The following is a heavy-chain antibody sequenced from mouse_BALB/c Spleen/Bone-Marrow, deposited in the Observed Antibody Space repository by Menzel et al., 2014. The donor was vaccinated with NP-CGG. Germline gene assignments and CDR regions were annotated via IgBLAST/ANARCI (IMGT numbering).Heavy chain of an antibody. J-gene: IGHJ2*02. V-gene: IGHV2-2*02. Sequence: QVQLQQSGPGLVQPSQSLSITCTVSGFSLTTYGIHWIRQSPGKGLEWLGVILSGGSSDYNAAFISRVSINKDNSKSQVFFKMNSLQANDTAIYYCARNYDYDAYYFDYWGQGTFITGSS. D-gene: IGHD2-4*01. CDR1: GFSLTTYG. CDR3: ARNYDYDAYYFDY. CDR2: ILSGGSS.